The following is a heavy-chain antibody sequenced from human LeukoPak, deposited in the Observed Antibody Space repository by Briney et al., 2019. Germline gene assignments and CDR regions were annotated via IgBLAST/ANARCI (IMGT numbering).Heavy chain of an antibody. CDR3: ASRRLLKLLEDYFDY. CDR1: GGAISSSSYC. D-gene: IGHD5-24*01. Sequence: PSETLSLTCTVSGGAISSSSYCWGWIRQPPGKGLEWIGNISYSGSTYYNPSLKSRVTISVDSSKNQFSLKLSSVTAADTAVYYCASRRLLKLLEDYFDYWGQGTLVTVSS. V-gene: IGHV4-39*01. CDR2: ISYSGST. J-gene: IGHJ4*02.